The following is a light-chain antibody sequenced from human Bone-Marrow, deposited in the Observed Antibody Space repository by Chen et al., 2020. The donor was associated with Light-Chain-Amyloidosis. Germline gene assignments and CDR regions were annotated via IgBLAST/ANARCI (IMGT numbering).Light chain of an antibody. CDR1: DLGSNS. V-gene: IGLV3-21*02. Sequence: SYVLTKPSSVSVASGQTAMIACWGNDLGSNSVHWSQQTPGPAPLLVVYDDSDRPSGIPERLSGSNSGNTVTLTISRVEAGDEADYYCQVGDRSSDLPVFGGGTKLTVL. J-gene: IGLJ3*02. CDR3: QVGDRSSDLPV. CDR2: DDS.